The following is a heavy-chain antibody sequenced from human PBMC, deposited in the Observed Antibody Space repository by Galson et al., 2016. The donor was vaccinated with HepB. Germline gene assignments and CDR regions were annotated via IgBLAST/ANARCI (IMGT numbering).Heavy chain of an antibody. CDR1: GFIVGDNY. CDR3: ARHSSGHGRWELDS. J-gene: IGHJ4*02. Sequence: SLRLSCAASGFIVGDNYMSWVRQAPGKGLEWVSIIYSGGNTYYADPVKGRFTISRDNSKNTLYLDMNSLRAEDTAVYYCARHSSGHGRWELDSWGQGTLVTVSS. V-gene: IGHV3-53*01. D-gene: IGHD3-22*01. CDR2: IYSGGNT.